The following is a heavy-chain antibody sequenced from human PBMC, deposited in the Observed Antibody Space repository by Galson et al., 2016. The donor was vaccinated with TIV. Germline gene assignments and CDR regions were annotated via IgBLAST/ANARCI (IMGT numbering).Heavy chain of an antibody. Sequence: SVKVSCKASGGIFSGYTISWVRQAPGQGLEWMGGIMHIFRTAKYAQKFQDSVTFTTGESTTTAYMELRSLRSDDTAVYYCARERVEMTTVEYFNYYIDVWGKGTTVTVSS. J-gene: IGHJ6*03. CDR2: IMHIFRTA. CDR1: GGIFSGYT. V-gene: IGHV1-69*05. D-gene: IGHD4-11*01. CDR3: ARERVEMTTVEYFNYYIDV.